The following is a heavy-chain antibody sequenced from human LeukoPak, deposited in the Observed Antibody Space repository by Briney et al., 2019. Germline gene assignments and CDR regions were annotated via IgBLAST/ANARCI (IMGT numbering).Heavy chain of an antibody. CDR1: GFTFSSYS. Sequence: GGSLRLSCAASGFTFSSYSMSWVRQAPGKGLEWVSSISSSSTYTYYADSVKGRFTVSRDNSKNSLYLQMSSLRAEDTAVYYCAKERHDILTGYLSWGQGTLVTVSS. J-gene: IGHJ4*02. CDR2: ISSSSTYT. V-gene: IGHV3-21*04. CDR3: AKERHDILTGYLS. D-gene: IGHD3-9*01.